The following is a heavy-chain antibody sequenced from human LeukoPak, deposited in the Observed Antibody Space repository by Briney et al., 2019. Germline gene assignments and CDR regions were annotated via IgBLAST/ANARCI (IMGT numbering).Heavy chain of an antibody. CDR1: GFTFSSYW. CDR3: ARARDFWSGYSYAY. CDR2: IKQDGSEK. V-gene: IGHV3-7*01. J-gene: IGHJ4*02. D-gene: IGHD3-3*01. Sequence: PGGSLRLSCAASGFTFSSYWMIWVRQAPGKGLEWVANIKQDGSEKYYVDSVKGRFTISRDNAKNSLYLQMNSLRAEDTAVYYCARARDFWSGYSYAYWGQGTLVTVSS.